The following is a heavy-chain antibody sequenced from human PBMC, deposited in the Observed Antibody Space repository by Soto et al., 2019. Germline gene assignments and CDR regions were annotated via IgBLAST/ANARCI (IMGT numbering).Heavy chain of an antibody. D-gene: IGHD2-21*02. Sequence: EVQLVESGGGLVQPGGSLRLSCAASGFTFSDHFMEWVRQAPGKGPEWVGRIRDKARGYTTDYAASVKGRFTISREDSKNSLYLQMNSLKPEDTALYYCTRLLAYCGGDCHSFAFDIWGQGTMVTVSS. V-gene: IGHV3-72*01. CDR2: IRDKARGYTT. CDR1: GFTFSDHF. CDR3: TRLLAYCGGDCHSFAFDI. J-gene: IGHJ3*02.